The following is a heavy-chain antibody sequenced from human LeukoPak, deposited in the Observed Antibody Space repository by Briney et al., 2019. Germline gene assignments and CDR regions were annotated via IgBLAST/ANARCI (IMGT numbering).Heavy chain of an antibody. J-gene: IGHJ6*03. D-gene: IGHD1-26*01. CDR2: IYSGGST. Sequence: GGSLRLSCAASGFTVSNNYMSWVRQAPGKGLEWVSVIYSGGSTYYADFVKGRFTISRDNYKNTLYLQMNSLRAEDTAVYYCARDRGELLFNYYYYYMDVWGKGPTVTVSS. CDR1: GFTVSNNY. CDR3: ARDRGELLFNYYYYYMDV. V-gene: IGHV3-53*01.